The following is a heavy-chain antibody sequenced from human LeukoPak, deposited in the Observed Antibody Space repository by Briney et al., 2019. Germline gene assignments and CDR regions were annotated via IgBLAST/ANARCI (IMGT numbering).Heavy chain of an antibody. V-gene: IGHV3-33*01. D-gene: IGHD6-13*01. CDR3: ARDLGMGSYFDY. CDR1: GFSFGVYG. CDR2: IGHDGSFQ. Sequence: GGSLRLSCAASGFSFGVYGMHWVRQTPHKGLERVAVIGHDGSFQDFGDSVKGRFTISRDNSKNILFLQMNTLRVDDTAIYYCARDLGMGSYFDYWGQGTQVTVSS. J-gene: IGHJ4*02.